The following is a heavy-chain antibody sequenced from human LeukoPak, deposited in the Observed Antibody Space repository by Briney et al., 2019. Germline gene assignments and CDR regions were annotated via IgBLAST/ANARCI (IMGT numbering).Heavy chain of an antibody. Sequence: ASVKVSCKASGGTFSSYAISWVRQAPGQELEWMGGIIPIFGTANYAQKFQGRVTITADESTSTAYMELSSLRSEDTAVYYCAREVYSGYDKLDYWGQGTLVTVSS. CDR2: IIPIFGTA. CDR3: AREVYSGYDKLDY. D-gene: IGHD5-12*01. CDR1: GGTFSSYA. V-gene: IGHV1-69*13. J-gene: IGHJ4*02.